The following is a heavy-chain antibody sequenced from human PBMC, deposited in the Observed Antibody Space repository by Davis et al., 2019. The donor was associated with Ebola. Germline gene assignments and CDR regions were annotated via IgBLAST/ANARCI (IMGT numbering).Heavy chain of an antibody. CDR2: IYPGDSDT. CDR3: ARGPTVVIAAATADAFDV. J-gene: IGHJ3*01. V-gene: IGHV5-51*01. Sequence: GESRKISCKGSGYSFTSYWIGWVRQMPGKGLEWMGIIYPGDSDTRYSPSFQGQVTISADKSISTAYLQWSSLKASDTAMYYCARGPTVVIAAATADAFDVWGQGTMVAVSS. D-gene: IGHD2-15*01. CDR1: GYSFTSYW.